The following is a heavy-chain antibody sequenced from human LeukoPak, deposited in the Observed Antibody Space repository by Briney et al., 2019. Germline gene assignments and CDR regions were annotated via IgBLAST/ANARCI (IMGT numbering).Heavy chain of an antibody. Sequence: GSLRLSCAASGFTFSSYAMSWVRQAPGKGLEWVSAISGSGGSTYYADSVKGRFTISRDNSKNTLYLQMNSLRAEDTAVYYCAKDRVGSYQTFYFDYWGQGTLVTVSS. CDR1: GFTFSSYA. D-gene: IGHD1-26*01. CDR2: ISGSGGST. CDR3: AKDRVGSYQTFYFDY. J-gene: IGHJ4*02. V-gene: IGHV3-23*01.